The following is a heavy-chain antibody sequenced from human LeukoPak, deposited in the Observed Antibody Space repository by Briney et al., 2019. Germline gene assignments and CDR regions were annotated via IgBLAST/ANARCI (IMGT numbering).Heavy chain of an antibody. CDR1: GFTFSSYA. CDR2: ISGSGGNT. Sequence: GGSLRLSCAASGFTFSSYAMSWVRQAPGKGLEWVSAISGSGGNTYYADSVKGRFTISRDNSKTTLFLQMNSLRADDTAVYYCAKGYCSSTSCAGHHWGQGTLVTVSS. D-gene: IGHD2-2*01. V-gene: IGHV3-23*01. J-gene: IGHJ4*02. CDR3: AKGYCSSTSCAGHH.